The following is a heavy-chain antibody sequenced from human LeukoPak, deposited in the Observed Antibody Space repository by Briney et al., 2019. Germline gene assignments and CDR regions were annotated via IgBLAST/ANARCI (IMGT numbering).Heavy chain of an antibody. CDR3: ARDMSLRVGPAAILGSFDY. D-gene: IGHD2-2*02. V-gene: IGHV3-30-3*01. CDR2: ISYDGSNK. Sequence: GGSLRLSCAASGFTFSSYAMHWVRQAPGKGLEWVAVISYDGSNKYYADSVKGRFTISRDNSKNTLYLQMNSLRAEDTAVYYCARDMSLRVGPAAILGSFDYWGQGTLVTVSS. CDR1: GFTFSSYA. J-gene: IGHJ4*02.